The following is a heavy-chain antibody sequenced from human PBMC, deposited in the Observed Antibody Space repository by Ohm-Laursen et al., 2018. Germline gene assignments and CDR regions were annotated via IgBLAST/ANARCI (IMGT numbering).Heavy chain of an antibody. J-gene: IGHJ4*02. V-gene: IGHV3-33*01. CDR2: IWYDGSNK. Sequence: SLRLSCAASGLTFSSSVMHWVRQAPGKGLEWVALIWYDGSNKYYTDSVKGRFTISRDNSKDTLYLQMNSLRAEDTAVYYCARDGDYWGQGTLVTVSS. CDR3: ARDGDY. CDR1: GLTFSSSV.